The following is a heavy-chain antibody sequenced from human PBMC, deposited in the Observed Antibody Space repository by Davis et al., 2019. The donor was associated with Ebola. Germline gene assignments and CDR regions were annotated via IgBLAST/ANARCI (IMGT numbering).Heavy chain of an antibody. J-gene: IGHJ4*02. D-gene: IGHD1-20*01. CDR2: ISGSGGST. CDR1: GFTFSSYA. CDR3: AKSLMGITGTTRQGY. Sequence: GESLKISCAASGFTFSSYAMSWVRQAPGKGLKWVSAISGSGGSTYYADSVKGRFTISRDNSKNTLYLQMNSLRAEDTAVYYCAKSLMGITGTTRQGYWGQGTLVTVSS. V-gene: IGHV3-23*01.